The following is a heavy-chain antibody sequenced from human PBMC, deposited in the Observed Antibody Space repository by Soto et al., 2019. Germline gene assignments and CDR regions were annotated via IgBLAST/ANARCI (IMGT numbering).Heavy chain of an antibody. CDR3: ARDWDGYRPLHAFDI. V-gene: IGHV4-31*03. Sequence: QVQLQESGPGLVKPSQTLSLTCTVSGGSISSGGYYWSWIRQHPGKGLEWIGYIYYSGSTYYNPALKSRVTIAVDTSKNQFDLKLSSVTAAATAVYCCARDWDGYRPLHAFDIWGQGTMVTVSS. CDR2: IYYSGST. J-gene: IGHJ3*02. D-gene: IGHD1-1*01. CDR1: GGSISSGGYY.